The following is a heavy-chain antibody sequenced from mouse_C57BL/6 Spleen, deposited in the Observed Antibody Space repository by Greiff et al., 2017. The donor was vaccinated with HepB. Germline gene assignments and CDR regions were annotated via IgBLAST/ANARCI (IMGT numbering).Heavy chain of an antibody. CDR2: IDPENGDT. CDR3: TPIAAVGWYFDV. Sequence: VQLQQSGAELVRPGASVKLSCTASGYNIKDDYMHWVKQRPEQGLEWIGWIDPENGDTEYASKFKGKATITADTSSNTAYLQLSSLTSEDTAVYYSTPIAAVGWYFDVWGTGTTVTVSS. J-gene: IGHJ1*03. CDR1: GYNIKDDY. D-gene: IGHD1-1*01. V-gene: IGHV14-4*01.